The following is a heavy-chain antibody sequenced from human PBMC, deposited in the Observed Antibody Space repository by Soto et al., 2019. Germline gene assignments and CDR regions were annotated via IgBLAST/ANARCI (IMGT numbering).Heavy chain of an antibody. CDR1: VFTVSSNY. CDR3: ARTIYVPDAFDI. V-gene: IGHV3-53*04. Sequence: PGGSLRLSCAASVFTVSSNYMSWVRQAPGKGLEWVSVIYSGGSTYYADSVKGRFTISRHSSKNTLYLQMNSLRAEDTAVYYCARTIYVPDAFDIWGQGTMVTVSS. D-gene: IGHD3-3*01. J-gene: IGHJ3*02. CDR2: IYSGGST.